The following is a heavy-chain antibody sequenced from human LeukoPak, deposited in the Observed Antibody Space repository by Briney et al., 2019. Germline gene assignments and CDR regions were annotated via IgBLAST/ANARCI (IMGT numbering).Heavy chain of an antibody. CDR3: ARELREHGVFDI. J-gene: IGHJ3*02. CDR1: GFTFSSYS. V-gene: IGHV3-53*01. Sequence: GGSLRLSCAASGFTFSSYSLNWVRQAPGKGLEWVSEIYSDGSTYYAASVKGRFSISRDNSKNTVYLQMNSLRAEDTAVYYCARELREHGVFDIWGQGTMVTVSS. CDR2: IYSDGST. D-gene: IGHD1-26*01.